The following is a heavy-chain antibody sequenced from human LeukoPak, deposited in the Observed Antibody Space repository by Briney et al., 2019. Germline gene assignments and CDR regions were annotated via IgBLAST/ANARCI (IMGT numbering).Heavy chain of an antibody. CDR1: GGSISSGSYY. V-gene: IGHV4-61*02. Sequence: SETLSLTCTVSGGSISSGSYYWSWIRQPAGKGLEWIGRIYTSGSTNYNPSLKSRVTKSVDTSKNQFSLKLSSVTAADTAVYYCARGGSSSWFDAFDIWGQGTMVTVSS. D-gene: IGHD6-13*01. CDR2: IYTSGST. J-gene: IGHJ3*02. CDR3: ARGGSSSWFDAFDI.